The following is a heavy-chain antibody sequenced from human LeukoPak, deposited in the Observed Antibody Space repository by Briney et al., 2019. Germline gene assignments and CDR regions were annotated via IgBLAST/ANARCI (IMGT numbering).Heavy chain of an antibody. CDR2: INRDDSYI. CDR3: AKSVAGGDY. D-gene: IGHD6-19*01. V-gene: IGHV3-21*01. CDR1: GFKFSDSG. J-gene: IGHJ4*02. Sequence: PGGSLRLSCAASGFKFSDSGMNWVRQAPGKGLEWVSSINRDDSYIYYADSVKGLSTISKYNTNNSSVQKMNSFRVDDTGIYYCAKSVAGGDYWGRGTLVTVSS.